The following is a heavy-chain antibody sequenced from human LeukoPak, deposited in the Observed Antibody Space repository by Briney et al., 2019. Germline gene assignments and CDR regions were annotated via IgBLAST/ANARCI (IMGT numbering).Heavy chain of an antibody. D-gene: IGHD3-10*01. V-gene: IGHV3-23*01. CDR2: ISGSGGTT. CDR1: GFTFSSYA. CDR3: AKDRYYGSGYDYFDY. Sequence: GGSLRLSCAASGFTFSSYAMSWVRQAPGEGLEWVSVISGSGGTTYYADSVKGRFTISRDNSKNTLYLQMNSLRAEDTAVYYCAKDRYYGSGYDYFDYWGQGTLVTVSS. J-gene: IGHJ4*02.